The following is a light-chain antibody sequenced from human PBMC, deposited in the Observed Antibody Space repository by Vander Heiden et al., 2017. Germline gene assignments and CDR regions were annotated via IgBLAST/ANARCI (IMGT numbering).Light chain of an antibody. CDR2: LAS. CDR1: QRLSSH. V-gene: IGKV1-9*01. J-gene: IGKJ1*01. CDR3: QQINRYSWT. Sequence: TITCLASQRLSSHLAWSRQKPGKSPKLLIYLASNLHSGVQSRFRGRGSGTDFTLTSSSLQDEYFATYYCQQINRYSWTFGQGTKVDIK.